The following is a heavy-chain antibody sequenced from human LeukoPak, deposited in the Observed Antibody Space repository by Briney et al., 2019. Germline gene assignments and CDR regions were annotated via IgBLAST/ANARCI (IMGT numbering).Heavy chain of an antibody. J-gene: IGHJ6*03. V-gene: IGHV1-2*02. Sequence: ASVKVSCKASGYTFTGYYMHWVRQAPGQGLEWMGWINPNSGGTNYAQKFQGRVTMTRDTSISTAYMELSRLRSDDTAVYYCARGGHPGPKNYYYYMDVWGKGTTVTVSS. CDR1: GYTFTGYY. CDR2: INPNSGGT. CDR3: ARGGHPGPKNYYYYMDV.